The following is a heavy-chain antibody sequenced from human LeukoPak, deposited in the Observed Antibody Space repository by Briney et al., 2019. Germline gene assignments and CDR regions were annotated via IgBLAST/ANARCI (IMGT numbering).Heavy chain of an antibody. D-gene: IGHD1-20*01. CDR2: IYSGGST. J-gene: IGHJ4*02. Sequence: GGSLRLSCAASGFTVSSNYMSWVRQAPGKGLEWVSVIYSGGSTYYADSVKGRFTISSDNSKNTLYLQMNSLRAEDTAVYYCARATYNWNVAYFDYWGQGTLVTVSS. V-gene: IGHV3-66*01. CDR1: GFTVSSNY. CDR3: ARATYNWNVAYFDY.